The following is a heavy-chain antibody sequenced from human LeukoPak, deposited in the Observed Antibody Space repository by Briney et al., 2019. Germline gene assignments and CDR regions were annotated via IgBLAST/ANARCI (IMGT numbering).Heavy chain of an antibody. J-gene: IGHJ4*02. CDR2: IYYSGST. Sequence: SETLSLTCTVSGGSISSYYWSCIRQPPGKGLEWIGYIYYSGSTNYNPSLKSRVTISVDTSKNQFSLKLSSVTAADTAVYYCARGDRRKVDYWGQGTLVTVSS. CDR1: GGSISSYY. CDR3: ARGDRRKVDY. V-gene: IGHV4-59*01.